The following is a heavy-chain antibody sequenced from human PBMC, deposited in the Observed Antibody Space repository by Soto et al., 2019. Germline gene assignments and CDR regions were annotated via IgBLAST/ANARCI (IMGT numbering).Heavy chain of an antibody. CDR3: ARGPNYYSSARGWLDP. Sequence: PPESLSLACTVSGGFIRSGASYWSWLRQPPGKGLEGTGYIYYSGGTYYNPSLKSRLTMSVDTSKHQFSLKLSSVTAADTAVYYCARGPNYYSSARGWLDPWGQGTLVTVSS. CDR1: GGFIRSGASY. J-gene: IGHJ5*02. D-gene: IGHD3-10*01. V-gene: IGHV4-30-4*01. CDR2: IYYSGGT.